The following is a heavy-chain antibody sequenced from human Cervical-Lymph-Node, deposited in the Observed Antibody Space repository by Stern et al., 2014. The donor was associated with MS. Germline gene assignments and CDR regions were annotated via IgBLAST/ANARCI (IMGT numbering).Heavy chain of an antibody. D-gene: IGHD1-26*01. J-gene: IGHJ4*02. CDR2: FDPEDGKT. V-gene: IGHV1-24*01. CDR3: ATGASSVSRFDY. CDR1: GYRLTELS. Sequence: VQLLESGAEVKKPGASVKVSCKVSGYRLTELSMHWVRQAPGKGLEWMGGFDPEDGKTIYAQKFQGRVTMTEDTSSDTAFMELNDLRSEDTGVFFCATGASSVSRFDYWGQGTLVTVSS.